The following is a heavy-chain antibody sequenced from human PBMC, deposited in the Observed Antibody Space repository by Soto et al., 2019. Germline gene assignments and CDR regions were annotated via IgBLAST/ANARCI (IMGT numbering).Heavy chain of an antibody. V-gene: IGHV4-61*01. CDR3: ARGSSSGWFGFDPWGLWNDVFQY. CDR2: IYYSGST. J-gene: IGHJ1*01. CDR1: GGAVSSGSYY. D-gene: IGHD6-19*01. Sequence: SETLSLTCTVSGGAVSSGSYYWSWIRQPPGKGLEWIGYIYYSGSTNYNPSLKSRVTISVDTSKNQFSLKLSSVTAADTAVYYCARGSSSGWFGFDPWGLWNDVFQYWGLGILVTVSS.